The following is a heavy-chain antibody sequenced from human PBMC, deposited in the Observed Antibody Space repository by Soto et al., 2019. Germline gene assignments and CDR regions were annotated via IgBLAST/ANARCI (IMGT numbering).Heavy chain of an antibody. CDR3: ATGFLGLCTGGTCPLDS. J-gene: IGHJ4*02. D-gene: IGHD2-15*01. CDR1: GFTFSRQA. V-gene: IGHV3-33*01. Sequence: GGSLRLSCAASGFTFSRQAMHWVRQAPGRGLEWVAVIWYHGVDKHYADSVKGRFTISRDNSKNTVYLQMNSLRGEDTAVYHCATGFLGLCTGGTCPLDSSGQGRLVTVS. CDR2: IWYHGVDK.